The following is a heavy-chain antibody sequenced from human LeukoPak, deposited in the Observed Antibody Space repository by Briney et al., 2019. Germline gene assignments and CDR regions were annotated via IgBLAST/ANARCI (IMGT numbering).Heavy chain of an antibody. CDR2: INHSGST. CDR1: GGSFSGYY. CDR3: ADRRRYSYDLDY. Sequence: SETLSLTCAVYGGSFSGYYWSWIRQPPGKGLQGIGEINHSGSTNYNPSLKSRVTISVDTSTNQFTLKLSAVTVADTAYYYCADRRRYSYDLDYWGQGTLVTVSS. V-gene: IGHV4-34*01. J-gene: IGHJ4*02. D-gene: IGHD5-18*01.